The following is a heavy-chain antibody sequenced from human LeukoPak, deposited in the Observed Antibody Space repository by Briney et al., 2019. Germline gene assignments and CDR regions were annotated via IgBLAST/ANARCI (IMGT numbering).Heavy chain of an antibody. CDR2: ISSNGGST. CDR1: GFTFSSYA. CDR3: ARSFGTAMVTSLDY. D-gene: IGHD5-18*01. J-gene: IGHJ4*02. V-gene: IGHV3-64*01. Sequence: PGGSLRLSCAASGFTFSSYAMHWVRQAPGKGLEYVSAISSNGGSTYYANSAKGRFTISRDNSKNTLYLQMGSLRAEDMAVYYCARSFGTAMVTSLDYWGQGTLVTVSS.